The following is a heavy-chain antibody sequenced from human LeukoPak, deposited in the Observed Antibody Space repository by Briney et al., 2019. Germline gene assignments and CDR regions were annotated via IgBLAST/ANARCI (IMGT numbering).Heavy chain of an antibody. J-gene: IGHJ4*02. CDR2: INPNSGGT. CDR1: GYTFTGYY. CDR3: ARMDDNYDFWSGYFDSYFGY. Sequence: ASVKVYCKASGYTFTGYYMHWVRQAPGQGLEWMGWINPNSGGTNYAQKFQGRVTMTRDTSISTAYMELSRLRSDDTAVYYCARMDDNYDFWSGYFDSYFGYWGQGTLVTVSS. V-gene: IGHV1-2*02. D-gene: IGHD3-3*01.